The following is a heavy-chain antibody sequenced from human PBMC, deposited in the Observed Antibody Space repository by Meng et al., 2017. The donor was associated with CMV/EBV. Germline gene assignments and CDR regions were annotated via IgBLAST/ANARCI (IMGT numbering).Heavy chain of an antibody. Sequence: FNFSSYSMNWVRQAPGKGLEWVSSISSSSSYIYYADSVKGRFTISRDNAKNSLYLQMNSLRAEDTAVYYCARDFPLVVVPAAGFDPWGQGTLVTVSS. V-gene: IGHV3-21*01. CDR1: FNFSSYS. D-gene: IGHD2-2*01. CDR2: ISSSSSYI. J-gene: IGHJ5*02. CDR3: ARDFPLVVVPAAGFDP.